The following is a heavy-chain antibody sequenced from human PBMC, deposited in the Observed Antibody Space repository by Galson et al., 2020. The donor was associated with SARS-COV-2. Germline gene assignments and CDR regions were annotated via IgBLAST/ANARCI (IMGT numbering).Heavy chain of an antibody. Sequence: ESGPTLVKPTQTLTLTCTFSGFSLSTSGMCVSWIRQPPGKALEWLARIDWDDDKYYSTSLKTRLTISKDTSNNQVVLTMTNMDPVDTATYYCARTLLEMATPGAYYYYGMDVWGQGTTVTVSS. CDR2: IDWDDDK. CDR1: GFSLSTSGMC. D-gene: IGHD5-12*01. J-gene: IGHJ6*02. CDR3: ARTLLEMATPGAYYYYGMDV. V-gene: IGHV2-70*11.